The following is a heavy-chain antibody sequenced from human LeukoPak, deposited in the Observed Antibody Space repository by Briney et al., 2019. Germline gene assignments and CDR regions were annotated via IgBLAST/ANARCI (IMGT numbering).Heavy chain of an antibody. J-gene: IGHJ4*02. D-gene: IGHD4-17*01. CDR3: AWGKGYGDYGGFDY. CDR1: GFTFSNYW. V-gene: IGHV3-74*01. CDR2: IKTDGRST. Sequence: GGSLRLSCAASGFTFSNYWMRWVRQAPGKGLVWVSRIKTDGRSTTYADSVKGRFTISRDNAKNTLYLQMNSLRVEDTAVYYCAWGKGYGDYGGFDYWGQGTLVTVAS.